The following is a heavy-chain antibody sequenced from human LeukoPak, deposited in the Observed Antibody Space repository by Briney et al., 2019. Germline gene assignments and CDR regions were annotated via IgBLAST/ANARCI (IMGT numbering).Heavy chain of an antibody. CDR2: ISWNSGSI. Sequence: GGSLRLSCAASGFTFDDYAMHWVRQAPGKGLEWVSGISWNSGSIAYADSVKGRFTISRDNAKNSLYLQMNSLRAEDTAVYYCAKIFNSSSIKMAYFDYWGQGTLVTVSS. J-gene: IGHJ4*02. CDR1: GFTFDDYA. V-gene: IGHV3-9*01. D-gene: IGHD6-6*01. CDR3: AKIFNSSSIKMAYFDY.